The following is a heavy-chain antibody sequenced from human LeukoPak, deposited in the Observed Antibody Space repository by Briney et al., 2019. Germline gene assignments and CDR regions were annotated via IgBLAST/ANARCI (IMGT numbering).Heavy chain of an antibody. J-gene: IGHJ4*02. V-gene: IGHV3-9*01. CDR3: AKDPTGIVGAIGLDY. D-gene: IGHD1-26*01. CDR1: GFTFDDYA. CDR2: ISWNSGSI. Sequence: PGRSLRLSCAASGFTFDDYAMHWVRQAPGKGLEWVSGISWNSGSIGYADSVKGRFTISRDNAKNPLYLQMNSLRAEDTALYYCAKDPTGIVGAIGLDYWGQGTLVTVSS.